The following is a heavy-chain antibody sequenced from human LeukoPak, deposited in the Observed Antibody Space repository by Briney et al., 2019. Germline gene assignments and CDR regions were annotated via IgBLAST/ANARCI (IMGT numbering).Heavy chain of an antibody. V-gene: IGHV3-30*02. D-gene: IGHD1-26*01. J-gene: IGHJ4*02. CDR1: GFTFSSYW. CDR2: IRYDGSNK. Sequence: GGSLRLSCAASGFTFSSYWMSWVRQAPGKGLEWVAFIRYDGSNKYYADSVKGRFTISRDNSKNTLYLQMNSLRAEDTAVYYCAKLPTALGATNVVYWGQGTLVTVSS. CDR3: AKLPTALGATNVVY.